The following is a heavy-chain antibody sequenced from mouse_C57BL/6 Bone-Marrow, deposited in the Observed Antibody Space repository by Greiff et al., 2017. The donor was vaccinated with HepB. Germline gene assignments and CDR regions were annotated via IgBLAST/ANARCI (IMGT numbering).Heavy chain of an antibody. CDR1: GYTFTSYW. CDR2: IYPSDSET. Sequence: QVQLKQPGAELVRPGSSVKLSCKASGYTFTSYWMDWVKQRPGQGLEWIGNIYPSDSETHYNQKFKDKATLTVDKSSSTAYMQLSSLTSEDSAVYYCARRALTTVVAFYAMDYWGQGTSVTVSS. V-gene: IGHV1-61*01. J-gene: IGHJ4*01. D-gene: IGHD1-1*01. CDR3: ARRALTTVVAFYAMDY.